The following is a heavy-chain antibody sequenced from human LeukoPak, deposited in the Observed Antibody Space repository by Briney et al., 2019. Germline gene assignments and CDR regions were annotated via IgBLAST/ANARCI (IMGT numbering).Heavy chain of an antibody. CDR1: GGSISSSSYY. V-gene: IGHV4-39*07. D-gene: IGHD2-15*01. Sequence: PSETLSLTCTVSGGSISSSSYYWGWIRQPPGNGLEWIGSIYYSGSTYYNPSLKSRVTISVDTSKTQSSLKLSSVTAADTAVYYCARDQIAATWNASGIWGQGTMVTVSS. J-gene: IGHJ3*02. CDR3: ARDQIAATWNASGI. CDR2: IYYSGST.